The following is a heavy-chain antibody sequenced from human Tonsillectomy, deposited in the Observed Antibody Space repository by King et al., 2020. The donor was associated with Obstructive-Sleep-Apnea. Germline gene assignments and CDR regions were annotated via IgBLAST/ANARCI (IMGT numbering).Heavy chain of an antibody. V-gene: IGHV3-30*04. J-gene: IGHJ4*02. CDR1: GFTFSSYA. CDR3: ARIRGPPSSFVDY. CDR2: ISKDGSNK. D-gene: IGHD3-10*01. Sequence: VQLVESGGGVVQPGRSLRLSCAVSGFTFSSYAMHWVRQTPGKGLEWVAVISKDGSNKYYPDSVKGRFTISRDNSENTLYLQMNSLRPEDTAVYYCARIRGPPSSFVDYWGQGTLVTVSS.